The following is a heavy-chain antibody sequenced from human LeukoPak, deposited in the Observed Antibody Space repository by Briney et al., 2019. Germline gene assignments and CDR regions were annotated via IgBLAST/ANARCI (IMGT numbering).Heavy chain of an antibody. J-gene: IGHJ4*02. D-gene: IGHD3-10*01. Sequence: PSQTLSLTCTVSGDSISSGGYYWSWIRQHPGKGLEWIGCIYYTGTTYYNTSLQSRVTISVDTSKNQISLKLNSVTAADTAVYYCARDPTMVRGVGVVDYWGQGTLVTVSS. CDR2: IYYTGTT. CDR3: ARDPTMVRGVGVVDY. CDR1: GDSISSGGYY. V-gene: IGHV4-31*03.